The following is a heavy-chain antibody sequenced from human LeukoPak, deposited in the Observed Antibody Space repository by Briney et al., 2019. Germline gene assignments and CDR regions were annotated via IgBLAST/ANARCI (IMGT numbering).Heavy chain of an antibody. CDR3: ASHTMVRGVVGYY. J-gene: IGHJ4*02. CDR2: IYSSGST. V-gene: IGHV4-4*07. CDR1: SGSISTYY. D-gene: IGHD3-10*01. Sequence: SETLSLTCTVSSGSISTYYWRWIRQPAGKDLEWIGHIYSSGSTNYNPSLKSRVTMSVDTYKNQLSLKLNSVTAADTAVYYCASHTMVRGVVGYYWGQGTLVTVSS.